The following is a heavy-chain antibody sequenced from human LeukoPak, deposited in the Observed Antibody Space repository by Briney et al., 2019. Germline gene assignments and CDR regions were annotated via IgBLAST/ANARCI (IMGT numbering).Heavy chain of an antibody. V-gene: IGHV4-59*08. J-gene: IGHJ6*04. Sequence: SETLSLTCTVSGGSLNGYYWGRIRQPPGKGLECIGYIHSSEGTAHNASLKSRLTISLDTSKNQFSLTLSSVTAADTAVYYCARHVYGEGMVAWGKGTTVIVFS. CDR2: IHSSEGT. CDR1: GGSLNGYY. CDR3: ARHVYGEGMVA. D-gene: IGHD4-17*01.